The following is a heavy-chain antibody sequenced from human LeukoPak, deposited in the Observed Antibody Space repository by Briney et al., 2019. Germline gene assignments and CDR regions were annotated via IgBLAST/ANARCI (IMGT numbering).Heavy chain of an antibody. Sequence: SETLSLTCTVSGGSISSSDYYWSWIRQHPGEGLEWIGYIHYSGSTYYNPSLKSRVTISVDTSKKQFSLNLSSVTAADTAVYYCARVGVAAKASRYFDYWGQGTLVTVSS. CDR2: IHYSGST. CDR1: GGSISSSDYY. D-gene: IGHD2-15*01. CDR3: ARVGVAAKASRYFDY. J-gene: IGHJ4*02. V-gene: IGHV4-31*03.